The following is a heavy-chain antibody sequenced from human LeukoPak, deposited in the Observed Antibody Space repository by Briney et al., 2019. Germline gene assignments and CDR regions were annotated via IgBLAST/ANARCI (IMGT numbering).Heavy chain of an antibody. V-gene: IGHV1-2*02. D-gene: IGHD1-26*01. Sequence: ASVKVSCKASGYTFTGYYMHWVRQAPGQGLEWMGWINPNSSGTNYAQKFQGRVTMTRDTSVSTAYMELSRLRSDDTAVYYCARDNGGSYPFDYWGQGTLVTVSS. CDR2: INPNSSGT. CDR1: GYTFTGYY. J-gene: IGHJ4*02. CDR3: ARDNGGSYPFDY.